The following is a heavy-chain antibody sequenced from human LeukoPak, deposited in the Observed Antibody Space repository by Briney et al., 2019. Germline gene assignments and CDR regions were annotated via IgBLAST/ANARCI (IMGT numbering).Heavy chain of an antibody. J-gene: IGHJ3*02. D-gene: IGHD2-21*02. V-gene: IGHV1-69*13. CDR1: GGTFSSYA. CDR2: IIPIFGTA. Sequence: SVKVSCKASGGTFSSYAISWVRQAPGQGLEWMGGIIPIFGTANYAQKFQGRVTITADESTSTAYMELNSLRAEDTAVYYCARAHQVTGAFDIWGQGTMVTVSS. CDR3: ARAHQVTGAFDI.